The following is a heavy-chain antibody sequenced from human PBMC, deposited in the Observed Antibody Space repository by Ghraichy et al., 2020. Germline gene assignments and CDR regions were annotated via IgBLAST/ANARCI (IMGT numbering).Heavy chain of an antibody. J-gene: IGHJ2*01. CDR3: ARVPGYCTGGVCYRVRYFDL. CDR2: IYHSGST. D-gene: IGHD2-8*02. CDR1: GGSISSSNW. V-gene: IGHV4-4*02. Sequence: SETLSLTCAVSGGSISSSNWWSWVRQPPGKGLEWIGEIYHSGSTNYNPSLKSRVTISVDKSKNQFSLKLSSVTAADTAVYYCARVPGYCTGGVCYRVRYFDLWGRGTLVTVSS.